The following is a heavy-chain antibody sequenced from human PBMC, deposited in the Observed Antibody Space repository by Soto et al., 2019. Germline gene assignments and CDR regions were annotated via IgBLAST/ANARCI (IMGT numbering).Heavy chain of an antibody. D-gene: IGHD3-16*01. CDR3: ARDLGGGYNHSHCDY. Sequence: QVQLQESGPGLVKPSQTLSLTCTVSGGSISSGGYYWSWIRQHPGKGLEWIGYLYYSGSTYYNPSLKRRVKISVDTSKNQFSLKLSSVTAADTAVYSGARDLGGGYNHSHCDYWGQGTLVTVSS. J-gene: IGHJ4*02. CDR2: LYYSGST. V-gene: IGHV4-31*03. CDR1: GGSISSGGYY.